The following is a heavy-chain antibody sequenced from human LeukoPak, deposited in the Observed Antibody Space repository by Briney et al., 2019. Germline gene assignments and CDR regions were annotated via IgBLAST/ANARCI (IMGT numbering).Heavy chain of an antibody. CDR1: GFTFSTYN. D-gene: IGHD1-26*01. J-gene: IGHJ3*02. V-gene: IGHV3-21*01. Sequence: GGSLRLSCAASGFTFSTYNMNWVRQAPGKGLEWVSSISSSSNYIYYADSVRGRFTISRDNAKNSLYLQMNSLRVEDTDVYYCARDVGASAPDAFDIWGQGTMVTVSS. CDR2: ISSSSNYI. CDR3: ARDVGASAPDAFDI.